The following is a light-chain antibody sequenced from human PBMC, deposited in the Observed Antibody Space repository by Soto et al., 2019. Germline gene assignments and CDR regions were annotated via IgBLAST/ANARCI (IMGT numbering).Light chain of an antibody. J-gene: IGKJ1*01. CDR3: QQVYTYPRT. Sequence: DIQLTQSPSFLSASVGDRVPITCRASQGFSNFLAWYQPEPGKAPKLLIYAASTLQSGVPSRFSGSGSGTEGTLTISSLQPEEGGTDYGQQVYTYPRTGGQGTKVDIK. V-gene: IGKV1-9*01. CDR1: QGFSNF. CDR2: AAS.